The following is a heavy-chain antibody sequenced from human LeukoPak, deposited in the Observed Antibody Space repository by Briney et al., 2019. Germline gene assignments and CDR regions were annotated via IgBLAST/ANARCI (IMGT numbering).Heavy chain of an antibody. Sequence: SETLSLTCAVSGYFISSGNYWGCIRQPPGKGLEWIGSIYHSGSTYYNPSLKSRVTISVDTSKNQFSLKLNSVTATDTAVYYCARVSSDWFYFHSWGQGTLVTVSS. CDR1: GYFISSGNY. CDR2: IYHSGST. D-gene: IGHD3-9*01. CDR3: ARVSSDWFYFHS. J-gene: IGHJ4*02. V-gene: IGHV4-38-2*01.